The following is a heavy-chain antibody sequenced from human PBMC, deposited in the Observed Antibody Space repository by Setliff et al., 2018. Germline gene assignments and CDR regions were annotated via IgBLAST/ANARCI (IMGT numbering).Heavy chain of an antibody. J-gene: IGHJ2*01. CDR2: IFSKGST. D-gene: IGHD3-16*02. V-gene: IGHV4-61*09. CDR3: ARGQDSDYIWGSYRYTTGEDWYFDL. Sequence: SETLSLTCTVSGGSISSGNYYWSWIRQPAGKAPEWIGHIFSKGSTNNNPSLKSRVTISIDSSKNQFSLKLSSLTAADTAVYYCARGQDSDYIWGSYRYTTGEDWYFDLWGRGTLVTVSS. CDR1: GGSISSGNYY.